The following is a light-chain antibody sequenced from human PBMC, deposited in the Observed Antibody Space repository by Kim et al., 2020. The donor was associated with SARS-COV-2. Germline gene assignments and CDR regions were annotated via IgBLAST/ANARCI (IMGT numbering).Light chain of an antibody. Sequence: DIQMTQSPSSLSASLGDRVTITCRARQCISTHFNWYQQKPGQAPNLLIYAASTLQPGGPSRFSGSGSGTDFTLTISSLQPEDFATYFLQETYTTPPYIFGKETKV. CDR3: QETYTTPPYI. CDR1: QCISTH. J-gene: IGKJ2*01. CDR2: AAS. V-gene: IGKV1-39*01.